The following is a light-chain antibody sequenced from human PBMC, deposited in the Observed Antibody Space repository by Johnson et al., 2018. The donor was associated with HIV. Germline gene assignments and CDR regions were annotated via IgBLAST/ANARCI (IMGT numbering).Light chain of an antibody. J-gene: IGLJ1*01. CDR2: DNN. Sequence: QSVLTQPPSVSAAPGQKVTISCSGSSSNIGNNYVSWYQQLPGTAPKLLIYDNNKRPSGIPDRFSGSKSGTSATLGITGLQTGDEADNYCGTWASSLSVVFGTGSKCTAL. CDR1: SSNIGNNY. CDR3: GTWASSLSVV. V-gene: IGLV1-51*01.